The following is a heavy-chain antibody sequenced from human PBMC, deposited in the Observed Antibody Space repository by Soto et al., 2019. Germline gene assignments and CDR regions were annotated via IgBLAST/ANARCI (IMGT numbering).Heavy chain of an antibody. CDR1: GGSFSGYY. D-gene: IGHD1-7*01. CDR3: AREGITGTCDY. V-gene: IGHV4-34*01. J-gene: IGHJ4*02. CDR2: INHSGST. Sequence: PSETLSLTCAVYGGSFSGYYWSWIRQPPGKGLEWIGEINHSGSTNYNPSLKSRVTISVDTSKNQFSLKLSSVTAADTAVYYCAREGITGTCDYWGQGTLVTVSS.